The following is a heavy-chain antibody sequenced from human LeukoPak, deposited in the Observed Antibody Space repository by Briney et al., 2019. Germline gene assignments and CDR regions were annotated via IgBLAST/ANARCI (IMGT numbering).Heavy chain of an antibody. CDR1: GSTFTNYW. CDR3: ARHIGLTTRYLDY. CDR2: IYPGDSDA. D-gene: IGHD4/OR15-4a*01. Sequence: GESLKISCKSSGSTFTNYWIGWVRQLPGKGLEWMGIIYPGDSDARYSPSFQGHVTISADKTITTAYLQWSSLKASDTAMYYCARHIGLTTRYLDYWGQGTLVTVSS. J-gene: IGHJ4*02. V-gene: IGHV5-51*01.